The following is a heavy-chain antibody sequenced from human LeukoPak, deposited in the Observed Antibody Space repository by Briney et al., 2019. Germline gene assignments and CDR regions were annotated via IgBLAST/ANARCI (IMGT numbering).Heavy chain of an antibody. Sequence: PGRSLRLSCAASGLTFISFGRHWVRKAPGKGLEGGAVISYDGSNKYYADSVKGRFTISRDNSKNTLYLQMNSLRAEDTAVYYCARDVGDFWSGYDTYNWFDPWGQGTLVTVSS. D-gene: IGHD3-3*01. CDR2: ISYDGSNK. CDR3: ARDVGDFWSGYDTYNWFDP. V-gene: IGHV3-30*03. CDR1: GLTFISFG. J-gene: IGHJ5*02.